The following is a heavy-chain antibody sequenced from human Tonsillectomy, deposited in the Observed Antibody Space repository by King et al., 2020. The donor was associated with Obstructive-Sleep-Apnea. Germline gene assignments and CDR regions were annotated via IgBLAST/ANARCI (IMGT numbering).Heavy chain of an antibody. CDR3: ARLNYGPANIYHYYGMDV. Sequence: QLVQSGAEVKKPGESLKISCKGSGYMFPNYWIGWVRQMPGKGLEWMGMIYAGDSDTKYGPSFQGQVTISVDKSTSTAYLQWSSLKVSDTAMYYCARLNYGPANIYHYYGMDVWGQGTTVTVSS. V-gene: IGHV5-51*01. J-gene: IGHJ6*02. CDR1: GYMFPNYW. CDR2: IYAGDSDT. D-gene: IGHD2/OR15-2a*01.